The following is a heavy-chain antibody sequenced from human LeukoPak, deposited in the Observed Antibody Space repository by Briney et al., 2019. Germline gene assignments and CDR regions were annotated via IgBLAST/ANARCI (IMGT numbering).Heavy chain of an antibody. V-gene: IGHV3-48*04. CDR1: GFTFSTYS. CDR3: AKDLSSAITSALVLGV. D-gene: IGHD3-22*01. J-gene: IGHJ6*02. CDR2: ISNTGSTM. Sequence: GGSLRLSCAASGFTFSTYSMNWVRQAPGKGLEWVSYISNTGSTMYYADSVKGRFTISRDNVKNVLYLQMNSLRPEDTALYYCAKDLSSAITSALVLGVWGQGTTV.